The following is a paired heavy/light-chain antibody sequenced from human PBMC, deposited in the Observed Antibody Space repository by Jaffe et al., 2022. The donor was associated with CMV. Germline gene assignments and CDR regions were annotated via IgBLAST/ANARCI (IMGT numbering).Heavy chain of an antibody. CDR1: GFTFSSYW. Sequence: EVQLVESGGGLVQPGGSLRLSCAASGFTFSSYWMHWVRQAPGKGLVWVSRINSDGSSTSYADSVKGRFTISRDNAKNTLYLQMNSLRAEDTAVYYCARESEMATMRRPIAYYYYGMDVWGQGTTVTVSS. V-gene: IGHV3-74*01. CDR2: INSDGSST. J-gene: IGHJ6*02. CDR3: ARESEMATMRRPIAYYYYGMDV. D-gene: IGHD5-12*01.
Light chain of an antibody. CDR2: AAS. V-gene: IGKV1-39*01. CDR1: QSISSY. CDR3: QQSYSTRALT. Sequence: DIQMTQSPSSLSASVGDRVTITCRASQSISSYLNWYQQKPGKAPKLLIYAASSLQSGVPSRFSGSGSGTDFTLTISSLQPEDFATYYCQQSYSTRALTFGGGTKVEIK. J-gene: IGKJ4*01.